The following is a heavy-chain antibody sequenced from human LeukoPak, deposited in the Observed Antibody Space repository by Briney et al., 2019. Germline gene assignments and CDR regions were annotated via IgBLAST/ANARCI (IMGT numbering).Heavy chain of an antibody. CDR1: GYSLTSYW. CDR3: ARLSYDSSGYALLGFDY. V-gene: IGHV5-51*01. Sequence: GESLKISCKGSGYSLTSYWIGWVRQMPGKGLEWMGIIYPGDSDTRYSPSFQGQVTISADKSISTAYLQWSSLKASDTAMYYCARLSYDSSGYALLGFDYWGQGTLVTVSS. CDR2: IYPGDSDT. J-gene: IGHJ4*02. D-gene: IGHD3-22*01.